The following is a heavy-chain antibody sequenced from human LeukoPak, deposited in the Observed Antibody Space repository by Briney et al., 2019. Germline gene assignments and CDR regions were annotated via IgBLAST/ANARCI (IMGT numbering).Heavy chain of an antibody. V-gene: IGHV1-18*04. J-gene: IGHJ4*02. CDR2: ISAYNGNT. CDR3: ARDSSGYSGY. Sequence: GASVKVSCKASGYTLTSYGISWLRQAPGQGLEWMGWISAYNGNTNYAQKLQDRVTMTTDTSKSTAYMELRSLRSDDTAVYYCARDSSGYSGYWGQGTLVTVSS. D-gene: IGHD3-22*01. CDR1: GYTLTSYG.